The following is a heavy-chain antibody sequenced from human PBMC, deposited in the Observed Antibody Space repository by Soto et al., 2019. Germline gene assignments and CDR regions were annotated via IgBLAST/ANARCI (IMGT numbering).Heavy chain of an antibody. CDR3: ANGLSGYWDFDY. Sequence: VQLVESGGGVVQPGRSLRLSCAASGFTFSSYGMHWVRQAPGKGLEWVAVISYDGSKKYFADSVKGRFTISRDNSRNKLYLQMNSLRAEDTAVYYCANGLSGYWDFDYWGQGTLVTVSS. D-gene: IGHD3-3*01. CDR2: ISYDGSKK. J-gene: IGHJ4*02. CDR1: GFTFSSYG. V-gene: IGHV3-30*18.